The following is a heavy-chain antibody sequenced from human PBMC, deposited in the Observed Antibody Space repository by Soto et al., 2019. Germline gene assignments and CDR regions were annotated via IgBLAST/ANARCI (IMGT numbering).Heavy chain of an antibody. V-gene: IGHV1-58*01. Sequence: ASVKVSCKASGFTFTSSAVQWVRQARGQRLEWIGWIVVGSGNTNYAQKFQERVTITRDMSTSTAYMELSSLRSEDTAVYYCAADIGDYYDSSGYHVPFDYWGQGTLVTVSS. CDR2: IVVGSGNT. CDR3: AADIGDYYDSSGYHVPFDY. D-gene: IGHD3-22*01. J-gene: IGHJ4*02. CDR1: GFTFTSSA.